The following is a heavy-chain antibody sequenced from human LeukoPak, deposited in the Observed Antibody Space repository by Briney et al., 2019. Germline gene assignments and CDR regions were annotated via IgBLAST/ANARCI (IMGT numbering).Heavy chain of an antibody. CDR3: ARGRATVVPSATRQWSQSYNYYGMDV. Sequence: PSETLSLTCAVYGGSFSDYQWSWIRQPPGKGLEWIGEINHSGGTNYNPSLESRVTISVDTSKNQFSLKLSSVTAADTAVYYCARGRATVVPSATRQWSQSYNYYGMDVWGKGTTGIVSS. CDR1: GGSFSDYQ. D-gene: IGHD2-2*01. J-gene: IGHJ6*04. V-gene: IGHV4-34*01. CDR2: INHSGGT.